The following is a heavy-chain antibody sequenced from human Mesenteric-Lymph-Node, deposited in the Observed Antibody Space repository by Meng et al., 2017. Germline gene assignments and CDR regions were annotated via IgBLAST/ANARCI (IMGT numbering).Heavy chain of an antibody. Sequence: AESLSLSCAVSGFTVSSNYMSWVRQAPGKGLEWVAVIYSGGSTYYAHSVKGRFTISRDNSKNTLYLQMNSLRAEDTAVYYWARGNWWSTYYYDRRGSGMDVWGQGTTVTVSS. CDR3: ARGNWWSTYYYDRRGSGMDV. CDR1: GFTVSSNY. J-gene: IGHJ6*02. V-gene: IGHV3-53*01. D-gene: IGHD3-22*01. CDR2: IYSGGST.